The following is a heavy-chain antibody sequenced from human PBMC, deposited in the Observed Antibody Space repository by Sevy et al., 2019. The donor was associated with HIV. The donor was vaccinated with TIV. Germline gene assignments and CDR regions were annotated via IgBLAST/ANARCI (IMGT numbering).Heavy chain of an antibody. Sequence: GGCLRLSCAASGFTFSSYGMHWVRQAPGKGLEWVAVISYDGSNKYYADSVKGRFTISRDSSKNTLYLQMNSLRAEDTAVYYCAKDRTTGIAAAGTPFDYWGQGTLVTVSS. CDR1: GFTFSSYG. CDR2: ISYDGSNK. CDR3: AKDRTTGIAAAGTPFDY. J-gene: IGHJ4*02. V-gene: IGHV3-30*18. D-gene: IGHD6-13*01.